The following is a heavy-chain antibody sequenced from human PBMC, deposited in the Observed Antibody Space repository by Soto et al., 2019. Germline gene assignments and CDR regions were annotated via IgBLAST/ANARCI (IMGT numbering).Heavy chain of an antibody. D-gene: IGHD2-8*01. CDR1: GGSVSSGSYY. V-gene: IGHV4-61*01. J-gene: IGHJ4*02. CDR2: IYYSGST. Sequence: PSETLSLTCTVSGGSVSSGSYYWSWIRQPPGKGLEWIGYIYYSGSTNYNPSLKSRVTISVDTSKNQFSLKLSSVTAADTAVYYCARVRRRVYAIRGAVGDFDYWGQGTLVTVSS. CDR3: ARVRRRVYAIRGAVGDFDY.